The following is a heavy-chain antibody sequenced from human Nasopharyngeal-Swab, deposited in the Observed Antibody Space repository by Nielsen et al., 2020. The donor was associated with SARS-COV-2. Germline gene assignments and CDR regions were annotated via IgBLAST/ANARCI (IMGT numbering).Heavy chain of an antibody. V-gene: IGHV3-74*03. CDR1: GYSFSTYW. CDR2: ISNDGRTT. CDR3: ARAIVGGTFAFAY. Sequence: GESLKISCAASGYSFSTYWIHWVRQAPGKGLVWISVISNDGRTTEYADSVKGRFSISRDNAKNTLYLQMTSLRAEDTAVYYCARAIVGGTFAFAYWGQGTLVTVSS. D-gene: IGHD1-26*01. J-gene: IGHJ4*02.